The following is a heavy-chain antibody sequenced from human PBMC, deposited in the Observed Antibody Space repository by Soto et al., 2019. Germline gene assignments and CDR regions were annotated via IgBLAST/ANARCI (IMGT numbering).Heavy chain of an antibody. CDR1: GYTFTSYG. Sequence: QVHLVQSGAEVKKPGASVKVSCKGSGYTFTSYGITWVRQAPGQGLEWMGWISAHNGNTDYAQKLQGRVTVTRDTSTSTPYMQRRSLRSADTAVYYCATGRYGDYLGQGALVTVSS. CDR3: ATGRYGDY. J-gene: IGHJ4*02. CDR2: ISAHNGNT. V-gene: IGHV1-18*01. D-gene: IGHD1-1*01.